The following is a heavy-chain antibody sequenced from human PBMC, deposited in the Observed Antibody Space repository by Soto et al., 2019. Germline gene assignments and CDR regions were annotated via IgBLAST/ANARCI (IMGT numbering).Heavy chain of an antibody. CDR2: IYSGGST. CDR1: GFTVSSNY. D-gene: IGHD6-13*01. V-gene: IGHV3-53*04. J-gene: IGHJ5*02. CDR3: ARSPGSGWSNWFDP. Sequence: PGGSLRLSCAASGFTVSSNYMSWVRQAPGKGLEWVSVIYSGGSTYYADSVKGRFTISRHNSKNTLYLQMSSLRAEDTAVYYCARSPGSGWSNWFDPWGQGTLVTVSS.